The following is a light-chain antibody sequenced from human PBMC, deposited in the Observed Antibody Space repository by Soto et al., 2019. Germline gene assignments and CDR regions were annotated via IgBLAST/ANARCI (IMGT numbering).Light chain of an antibody. V-gene: IGKV3-20*01. CDR2: GAS. J-gene: IGKJ1*01. Sequence: IVSTQAPATLSFSPGEMATLSFGASQSVSSYLAWYQQKPGQAPRLLIYGASSRATGVPDRFSGSGSGTDFSLTISRLEPEDFAVYHCQQYGSSRWTFGQGTKVDIK. CDR1: QSVSSY. CDR3: QQYGSSRWT.